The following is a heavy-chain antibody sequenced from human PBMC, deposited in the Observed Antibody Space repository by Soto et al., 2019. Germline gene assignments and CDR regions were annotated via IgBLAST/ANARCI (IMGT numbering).Heavy chain of an antibody. CDR1: GFTFSSYD. V-gene: IGHV3-13*01. CDR2: IGTAGDT. J-gene: IGHJ4*02. Sequence: GGSLRLSCAASGFTFSSYDMHWVRQATGKGLEWVSAIGTAGDTYYPGSVKGRFNISRENAKNSLYLQMNSLRAGDTAVYYCARGLLESSVVVAATPRDYWGQGTLVTVSS. D-gene: IGHD2-15*01. CDR3: ARGLLESSVVVAATPRDY.